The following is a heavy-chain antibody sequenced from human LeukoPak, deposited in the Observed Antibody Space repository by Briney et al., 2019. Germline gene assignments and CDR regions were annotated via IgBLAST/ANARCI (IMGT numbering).Heavy chain of an antibody. D-gene: IGHD7-27*01. CDR3: ARMLGILDY. V-gene: IGHV3-48*03. CDR2: ISSSGSTI. Sequence: GGSLRLSCAASGFTFSSYEMNWVRQAPGKGLEWVSYISSSGSTIYYADSVKSRFTISRDNAKNSLYLQMNSLRAEDTAVYYCARMLGILDYWGQGTLVTVSS. J-gene: IGHJ4*02. CDR1: GFTFSSYE.